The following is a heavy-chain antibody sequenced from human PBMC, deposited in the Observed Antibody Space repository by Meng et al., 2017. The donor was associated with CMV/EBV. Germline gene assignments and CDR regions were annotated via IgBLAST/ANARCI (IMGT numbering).Heavy chain of an antibody. V-gene: IGHV3-20*04. J-gene: IGHJ6*02. D-gene: IGHD2-2*01. CDR2: INWNGGSN. Sequence: GESLKISCAASGFTFDDYGMSWVRQAPGKGLEWVYGINWNGGSNCYAYSVKGRFTITRDTAKNSLYLQMNSLRAEDTALYYCASGVGYIVVVPAATYGMDVWGQGTTVTVAS. CDR3: ASGVGYIVVVPAATYGMDV. CDR1: GFTFDDYG.